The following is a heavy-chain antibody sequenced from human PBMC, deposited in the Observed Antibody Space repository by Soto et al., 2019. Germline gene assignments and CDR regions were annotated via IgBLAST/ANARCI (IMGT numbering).Heavy chain of an antibody. J-gene: IGHJ6*02. CDR1: GFSFSTYS. V-gene: IGHV3-48*01. CDR3: ARGASSSDNGMDV. D-gene: IGHD6-6*01. Sequence: ELQLVESGGGLVQPGGSLRLSCAASGFSFSTYSMTWVRQAPGKGLEWVSYISSRSYTIYYVDSVKGRFTISRDNAKNSLYLQMNSLRGEDTAVYYCARGASSSDNGMDVWGQGTTVTVSS. CDR2: ISSRSYTI.